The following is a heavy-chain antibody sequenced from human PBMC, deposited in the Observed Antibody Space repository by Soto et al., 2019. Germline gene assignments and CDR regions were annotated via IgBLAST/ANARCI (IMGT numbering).Heavy chain of an antibody. CDR3: ARGGRSSSGWDEYFQH. CDR2: IKQDGSEK. CDR1: GFTFSSYW. V-gene: IGHV3-7*03. D-gene: IGHD6-19*01. J-gene: IGHJ1*01. Sequence: EVQLVESGGGLVQPGGSLRLSCAASGFTFSSYWMSWVRQAPGQGLEWVANIKQDGSEKYYVDSVKGRFTISRDNAKNSLYLQMNSLRAEDTAVYYCARGGRSSSGWDEYFQHWGQGTLVTVSS.